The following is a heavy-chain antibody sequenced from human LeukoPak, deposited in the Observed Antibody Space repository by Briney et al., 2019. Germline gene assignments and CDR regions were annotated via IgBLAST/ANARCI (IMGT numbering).Heavy chain of an antibody. D-gene: IGHD5-24*01. V-gene: IGHV4-38-2*02. J-gene: IGHJ4*02. CDR3: ARANYGGFNY. CDR1: GFSISSGYY. Sequence: SETLSLTCIVSGFSISSGYYWGWMRQPPGKGLEWIGNIYRSGSTYYNPSLKSRVTISVDTSKNQFSLRLTSLTAAATAFYYGARANYGGFNYGGQGTRSPSPQ. CDR2: IYRSGST.